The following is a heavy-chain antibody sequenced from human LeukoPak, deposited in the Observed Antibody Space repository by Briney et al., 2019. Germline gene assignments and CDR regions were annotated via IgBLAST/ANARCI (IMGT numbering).Heavy chain of an antibody. CDR2: INPDGSEK. Sequence: PGGSLRLSCAGSGFTFNTFWTNWVRQAPGKGPEWVANINPDGSEKYLVDSVKGRFSISRDNANNLLYLQMSGLRAEDTAVYYCMPGSGFWGQGTLVTVSS. CDR3: MPGSGF. V-gene: IGHV3-7*01. CDR1: GFTFNTFW. D-gene: IGHD2-15*01. J-gene: IGHJ4*02.